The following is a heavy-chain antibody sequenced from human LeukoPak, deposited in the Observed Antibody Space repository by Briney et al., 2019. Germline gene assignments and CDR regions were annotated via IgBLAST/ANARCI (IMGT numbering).Heavy chain of an antibody. CDR2: ISYDGSNK. D-gene: IGHD3-10*01. V-gene: IGHV3-30*04. Sequence: QTGGSLRLSCAASGFTFSSYAMHWVRQAPGKGLEWVAVISYDGSNKYYADSVKGRFTISRDNSKNTLYLQMNSLRAEDTAVYYCAKDQGPFLYGSGSFDYWGQGTLVTVSS. CDR1: GFTFSSYA. J-gene: IGHJ4*02. CDR3: AKDQGPFLYGSGSFDY.